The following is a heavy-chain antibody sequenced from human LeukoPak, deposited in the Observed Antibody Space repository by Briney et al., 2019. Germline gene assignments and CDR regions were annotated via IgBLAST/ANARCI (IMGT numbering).Heavy chain of an antibody. D-gene: IGHD3-3*01. J-gene: IGHJ4*02. CDR1: GGSISGYY. CDR2: IHYSGST. V-gene: IGHV4-59*08. CDR3: ARLHPSQSGFSDY. Sequence: PSETLSLTCTVPGGSISGYYWTWIRQPPGKGLEWIGYIHYSGSTKYNPSLKSRITISVDTSKNQVSLRLNSVTAADTAMYYCARLHPSQSGFSDYWGQGTLVTVSS.